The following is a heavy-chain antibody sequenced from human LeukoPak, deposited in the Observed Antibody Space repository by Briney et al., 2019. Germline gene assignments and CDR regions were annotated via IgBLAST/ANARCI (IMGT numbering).Heavy chain of an antibody. Sequence: GASVKVSCKASVYTFTGYYMHWVRQAPGQGLEWMGWINPNSGDTNYAQKFQGRVTMTRDTSISTAYMELSWLRSDDTAVYFCARPIYNYGFGGADYWGQGTPVTVSS. J-gene: IGHJ4*02. CDR2: INPNSGDT. D-gene: IGHD5-18*01. CDR1: VYTFTGYY. V-gene: IGHV1-2*02. CDR3: ARPIYNYGFGGADY.